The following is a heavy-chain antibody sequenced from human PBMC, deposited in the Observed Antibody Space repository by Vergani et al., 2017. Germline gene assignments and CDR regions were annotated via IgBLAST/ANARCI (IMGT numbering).Heavy chain of an antibody. J-gene: IGHJ4*02. Sequence: QVKLQESGPGLVKPSETLSLTCTVSGASVNSYYWSWIRQPPGMGLEWMGYVSFRGDTLYDPSVKGRMTISLNTSSNQFSLYLTSVTAADTAVYYCARSRIYSGAGSPDYWGQGTLVTVSS. CDR1: GASVNSYY. CDR2: VSFRGDT. V-gene: IGHV4-59*02. D-gene: IGHD4/OR15-4a*01. CDR3: ARSRIYSGAGSPDY.